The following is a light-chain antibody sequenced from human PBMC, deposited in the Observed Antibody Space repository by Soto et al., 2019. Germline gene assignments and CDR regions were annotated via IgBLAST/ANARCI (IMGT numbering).Light chain of an antibody. CDR1: QSLVHSDGIAY. Sequence: DVVMTQSPLSLRVTLGQPASIPCRSDQSLVHSDGIAYFSWFQQRKGRSPRSLIYKVSNRASGVPARFRGSGSGTDFALKISRVEAEDVSVYYCMQGTHWPITFGQGTRLEIK. V-gene: IGKV2-30*02. CDR3: MQGTHWPIT. J-gene: IGKJ5*01. CDR2: KVS.